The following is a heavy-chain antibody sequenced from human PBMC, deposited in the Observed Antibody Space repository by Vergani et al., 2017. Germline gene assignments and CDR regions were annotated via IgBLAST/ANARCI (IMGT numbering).Heavy chain of an antibody. CDR3: ASLGRIAAAGSRSGWFDP. V-gene: IGHV4-61*02. J-gene: IGHJ5*02. CDR2: IHTSGST. Sequence: QVQLQESGPGLVKPSQTLSLTCTVSGGSINSHNYYWSWIRQPAGKGLEWIGRIHTSGSTNYNPSLKCRVTMSEDTSKNQFSLKLSSVTAADTAVYYCASLGRIAAAGSRSGWFDPWGQGTLVTVSS. CDR1: GGSINSHNYY. D-gene: IGHD6-13*01.